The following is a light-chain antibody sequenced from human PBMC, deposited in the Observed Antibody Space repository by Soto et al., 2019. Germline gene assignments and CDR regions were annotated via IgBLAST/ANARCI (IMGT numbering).Light chain of an antibody. Sequence: QSALPQPRSVSGYPGQSVTISCTGTSSDVGDYNYVSWYPQYPGKAPKHVIYDGSKRPSGVPDRFSGSKSGNTASLTISGLQAEDEADYYCCSFAGSYTFWVFVGGTTLTVL. V-gene: IGLV2-11*01. CDR3: CSFAGSYTFWV. CDR2: DGS. J-gene: IGLJ3*02. CDR1: SSDVGDYNY.